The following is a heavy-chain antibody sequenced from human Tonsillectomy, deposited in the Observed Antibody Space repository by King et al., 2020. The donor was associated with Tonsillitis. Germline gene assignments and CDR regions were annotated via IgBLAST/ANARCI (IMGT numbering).Heavy chain of an antibody. CDR3: ARQRRRELRRFDY. V-gene: IGHV4-39*01. D-gene: IGHD1-26*01. CDR1: GGSISSSSYY. Sequence: QLQESGPGLVKPSETLSLTCTVSGGSISSSSYYWGWIRQPPGKGLEWIGSIYYSGSTYYNPSLKSRVTISVDTSKNQFSLKLSSVTAADTAVYYCARQRRRELRRFDYWGQGTLVTVSS. CDR2: IYYSGST. J-gene: IGHJ4*02.